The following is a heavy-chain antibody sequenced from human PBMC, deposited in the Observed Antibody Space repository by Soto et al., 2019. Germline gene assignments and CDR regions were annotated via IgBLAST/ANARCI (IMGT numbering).Heavy chain of an antibody. D-gene: IGHD3-3*01. CDR2: TSAYNIDT. Sequence: ASVKVSCKSSGYRFETYAMNWVRQAPGQGLEWMGWTSAYNIDTFYAEKFQDRVSMTIDTSTGTAYMELRSLSSDDTAVYYCARGHGVIIGAMDVWGQGTAVTVSS. V-gene: IGHV1-18*01. CDR1: GYRFETYA. J-gene: IGHJ6*02. CDR3: ARGHGVIIGAMDV.